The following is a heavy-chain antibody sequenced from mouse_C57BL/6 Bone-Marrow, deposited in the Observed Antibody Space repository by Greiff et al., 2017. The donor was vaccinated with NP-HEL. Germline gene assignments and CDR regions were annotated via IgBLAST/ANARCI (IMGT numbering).Heavy chain of an antibody. J-gene: IGHJ2*01. CDR1: GYTFTSYG. Sequence: QVQLQQSGAELARPGASVKLSCKASGYTFTSYGISWVKQRTGQGLEWIGAIYPRSGNTYYTEKFKGKATLTADKSSSTAYMELRSLTSEDSAVYFCDDGSYYFDDWGQGTTLTVSS. CDR2: IYPRSGNT. D-gene: IGHD2-3*01. CDR3: DDGSYYFDD. V-gene: IGHV1-81*01.